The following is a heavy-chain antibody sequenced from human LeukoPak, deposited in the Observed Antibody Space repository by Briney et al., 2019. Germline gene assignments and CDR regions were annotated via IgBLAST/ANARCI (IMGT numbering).Heavy chain of an antibody. Sequence: GESLKISCKGSGYSFTSYWIGWVRQMLGKGLEWMGIIYPGDSDTRYSPSFQGQVTISADKSISTAYLQWSSLKASDTAMYYCARRRTGYCSGGSCSNPMDVWGQGTTVTVSS. J-gene: IGHJ6*02. CDR3: ARRRTGYCSGGSCSNPMDV. CDR1: GYSFTSYW. D-gene: IGHD2-15*01. CDR2: IYPGDSDT. V-gene: IGHV5-51*01.